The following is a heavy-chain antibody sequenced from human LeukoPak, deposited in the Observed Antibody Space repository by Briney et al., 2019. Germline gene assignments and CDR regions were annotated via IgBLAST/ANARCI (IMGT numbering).Heavy chain of an antibody. Sequence: SETLSLTCAVSGGSISSGGYSWSWIRQPPGKGLEWIGYIYHSGSTYYNPSLKSRVTISVDRSKNQFSLKLSSVTAADTAVYYCARALGGNGYYFDYWGQGTLVTVPS. CDR2: IYHSGST. J-gene: IGHJ4*02. CDR3: ARALGGNGYYFDY. D-gene: IGHD4-23*01. CDR1: GGSISSGGYS. V-gene: IGHV4-30-2*01.